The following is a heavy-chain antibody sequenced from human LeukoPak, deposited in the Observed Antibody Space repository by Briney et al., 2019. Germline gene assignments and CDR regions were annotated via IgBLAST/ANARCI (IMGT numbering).Heavy chain of an antibody. CDR2: IYYSGST. CDR1: GGSISSGGYY. CDR3: ARGFGRVSYYYDSSGPNWFDP. Sequence: PSETLSLTCTVSGGSISSGGYYWSWIRQHPGKGLEWIGYIYYSGSTYYNPSLKSRVTISVDTSKNQFSLKLSSVTAADTAVYYCARGFGRVSYYYDSSGPNWFDPWGQGTLVTVSS. J-gene: IGHJ5*02. V-gene: IGHV4-31*03. D-gene: IGHD3-22*01.